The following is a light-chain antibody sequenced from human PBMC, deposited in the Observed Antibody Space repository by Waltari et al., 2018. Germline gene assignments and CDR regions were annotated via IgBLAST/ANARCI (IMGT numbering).Light chain of an antibody. CDR3: QQANSFPPT. CDR1: RGISNW. V-gene: IGKV1-12*01. Sequence: FQMTQSPTTVSASVGDRFTVTCRASRGISNWLAWYQQKSGQAPKLLIDAASNLQSGVPSRFSGSGAATDFTLTINSLQPEDFATYYCQQANSFPPTFGQGTKVEIK. J-gene: IGKJ2*01. CDR2: AAS.